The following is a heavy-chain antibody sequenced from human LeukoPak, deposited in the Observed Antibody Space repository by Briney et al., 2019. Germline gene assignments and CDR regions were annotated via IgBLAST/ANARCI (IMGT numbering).Heavy chain of an antibody. V-gene: IGHV1-24*01. CDR2: FDPEDGET. D-gene: IGHD6-13*01. Sequence: ASVKVSCKVSGYTLTELSMHWVRQAPGKGLEWMGGFDPEDGETIYAQKFQGRVTMTEDTSTDTAYMELSSLRSEDTAVYYCAKRPDSSSWYDYFDYWGQGTLVTVSS. J-gene: IGHJ4*02. CDR1: GYTLTELS. CDR3: AKRPDSSSWYDYFDY.